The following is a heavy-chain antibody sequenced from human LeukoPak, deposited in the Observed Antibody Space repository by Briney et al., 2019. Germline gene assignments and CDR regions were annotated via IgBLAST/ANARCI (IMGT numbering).Heavy chain of an antibody. J-gene: IGHJ4*02. V-gene: IGHV3-21*01. CDR1: GFTFSIYT. Sequence: GGSLRLSCVASGFTFSIYTMSWVRQAPGKGLEWVSSITSSSSSIYSADSVKGRLTISRDNAKNSLYLEMNGLRDEDTAVYYCARDLAWGAYWGQGTLVTVSS. D-gene: IGHD4/OR15-4a*01. CDR3: ARDLAWGAY. CDR2: ITSSSSSI.